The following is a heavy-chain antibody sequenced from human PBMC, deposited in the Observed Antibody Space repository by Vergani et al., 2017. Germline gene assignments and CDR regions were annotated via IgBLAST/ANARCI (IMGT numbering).Heavy chain of an antibody. Sequence: QVQLQESGPGLVKPSETLSLTCAVSGYSISSGYYWGWIRQPPGKGLEWIGSIYHSGSTYYNPSLKSRVTISVDTSKNQFSLKLSSVTAADTAVYYCARGGYYDSSGYFDSLLYYYYGMDVWGQGTTVTVSS. J-gene: IGHJ6*02. CDR2: IYHSGST. D-gene: IGHD3-22*01. CDR1: GYSISSGYY. V-gene: IGHV4-38-2*01. CDR3: ARGGYYDSSGYFDSLLYYYYGMDV.